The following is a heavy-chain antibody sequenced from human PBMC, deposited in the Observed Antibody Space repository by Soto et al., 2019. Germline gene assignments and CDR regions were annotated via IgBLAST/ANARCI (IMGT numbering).Heavy chain of an antibody. CDR3: ARTFAYYYDSSGYYYDAFDI. Sequence: SSVNVSCKASGGTFSSYAISWVRQAPGQGLEWMGGIIPIFGTANYAQKFQGRVTITADESTSTAYMELSSLRSEDTAVYYCARTFAYYYDSSGYYYDAFDIWGQGTMVTVSS. CDR1: GGTFSSYA. D-gene: IGHD3-22*01. CDR2: IIPIFGTA. J-gene: IGHJ3*02. V-gene: IGHV1-69*13.